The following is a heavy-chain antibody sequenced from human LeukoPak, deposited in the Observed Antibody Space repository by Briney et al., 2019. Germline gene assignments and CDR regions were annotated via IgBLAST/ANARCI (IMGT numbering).Heavy chain of an antibody. CDR2: IFQSGRT. J-gene: IGHJ4*02. CDR1: GGSISSTNW. Sequence: PSGTLSLTCAVSGGSISSTNWWSWVRQPPGKGLEWIGEIFQSGRTNYNPSLKSRVTISVDKSRNQFSLKLTSVTAADTAVYYCARHKSSGTYPLDYWGQGTLVTVSS. D-gene: IGHD1-26*01. V-gene: IGHV4-4*02. CDR3: ARHKSSGTYPLDY.